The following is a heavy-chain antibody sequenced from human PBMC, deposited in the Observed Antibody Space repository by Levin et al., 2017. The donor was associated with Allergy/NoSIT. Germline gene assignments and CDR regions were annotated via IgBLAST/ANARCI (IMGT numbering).Heavy chain of an antibody. CDR3: AKDTARLITMVRGVITPLMEY. J-gene: IGHJ4*02. CDR1: GFTFSSYG. Sequence: PGGSLRLSCAASGFTFSSYGMHWVRQAPGKGLEWVAVISYDGSNKYYADSVKGRFTISRDNSKNTLYLQMNSLRAEDTAVYYCAKDTARLITMVRGVITPLMEYWGQGTLVTVSS. V-gene: IGHV3-30*18. CDR2: ISYDGSNK. D-gene: IGHD3-10*01.